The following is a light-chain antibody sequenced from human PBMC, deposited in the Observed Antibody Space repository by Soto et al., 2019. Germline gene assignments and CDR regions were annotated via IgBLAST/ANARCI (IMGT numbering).Light chain of an antibody. CDR1: QNVLYSSNNKNY. J-gene: IGKJ4*01. V-gene: IGKV4-1*01. Sequence: EIVMTQSPDSLSVSLCERAIINCKCMQNVLYSSNNKNYLAWYQHKPGQPPKLLIYWASTRESGVPDRFSGSGSGTDFTLTISSLQAEDVTVYYCQQAFSAPLTFGGGTKVDI. CDR2: WAS. CDR3: QQAFSAPLT.